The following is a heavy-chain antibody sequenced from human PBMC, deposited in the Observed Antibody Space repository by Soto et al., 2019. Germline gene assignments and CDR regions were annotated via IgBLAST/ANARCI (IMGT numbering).Heavy chain of an antibody. D-gene: IGHD2-2*01. V-gene: IGHV3-23*01. J-gene: IGHJ4*02. CDR3: ARDTTIDY. CDR1: GFTFSSYA. CDR2: ISGSGGST. Sequence: PGGSLRLSCAASGFTFSSYAMSWVRQAPGKGLEWVSAISGSGGSTYYADSVKGRFTISRDNSKNTLYLHMYSLRAEDTALYSCARDTTIDYWSQGTLVTVSS.